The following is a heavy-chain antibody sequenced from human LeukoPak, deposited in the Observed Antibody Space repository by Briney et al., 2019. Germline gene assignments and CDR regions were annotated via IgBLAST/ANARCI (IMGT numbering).Heavy chain of an antibody. J-gene: IGHJ4*02. V-gene: IGHV3-74*01. CDR3: ARDFDGPRASDY. D-gene: IGHD4-17*01. CDR1: GFTFSYFW. Sequence: GGSLRLSCAASGFTFSYFWMHWFRQTPGKGLVWVSCINTDGSYSTYADSVKGRFTISRDNVRNTLYLQINSLRAEDSAVYYCARDFDGPRASDYWGQGISVTVSS. CDR2: INTDGSYS.